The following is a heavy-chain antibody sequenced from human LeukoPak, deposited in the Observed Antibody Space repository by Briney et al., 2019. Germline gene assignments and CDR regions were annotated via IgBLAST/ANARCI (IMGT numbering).Heavy chain of an antibody. CDR1: GGSISSYY. CDR2: IYTRGIT. D-gene: IGHD2-15*01. Sequence: SETLSLTCTVSGGSISSYYWSWIRQPAGKGLEWIGRIYTRGITNYNPSLKSRVTMSVDASKNQFSLKLTSVTAADTAVYFCARKATAATYFDYWGQGTLVTVSS. J-gene: IGHJ4*02. CDR3: ARKATAATYFDY. V-gene: IGHV4-4*07.